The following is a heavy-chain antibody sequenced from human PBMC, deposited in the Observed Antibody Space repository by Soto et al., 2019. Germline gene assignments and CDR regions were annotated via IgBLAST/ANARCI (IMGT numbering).Heavy chain of an antibody. V-gene: IGHV4-34*01. CDR2: INHSGST. J-gene: IGHJ5*02. Sequence: SETLSLTCAVYGGSFSGYYWSWIRQPPGKGLEWIGEINHSGSTNYNPSLKSRVTISVDTSKNQFSLKLSSVTAADTAVYYCARSRKFTYYYGSGSYSGWWFDPWGQGTLVTVPQ. CDR1: GGSFSGYY. D-gene: IGHD3-10*01. CDR3: ARSRKFTYYYGSGSYSGWWFDP.